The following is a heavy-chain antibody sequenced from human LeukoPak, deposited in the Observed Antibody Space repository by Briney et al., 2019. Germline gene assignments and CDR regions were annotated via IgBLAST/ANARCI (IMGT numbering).Heavy chain of an antibody. Sequence: PGGSLRLSCVASGFTFSSYWMSWVRQAPGKGLEWVANIKQDGSEKYYVDSVKGRFTISRDNAKNSLYLQMNSLRAEDTAVYYCARVITIFGVVIPGAFDIWGQGTMVTVSS. CDR1: GFTFSSYW. D-gene: IGHD3-3*01. J-gene: IGHJ3*02. CDR3: ARVITIFGVVIPGAFDI. V-gene: IGHV3-7*01. CDR2: IKQDGSEK.